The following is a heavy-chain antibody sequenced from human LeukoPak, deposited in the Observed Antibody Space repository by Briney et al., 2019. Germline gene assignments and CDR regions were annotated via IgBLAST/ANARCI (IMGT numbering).Heavy chain of an antibody. D-gene: IGHD6-19*01. CDR3: ARGEQWLATADY. CDR1: GFTVSSNY. J-gene: IGHJ4*02. V-gene: IGHV3-66*01. CDR2: IYSGGST. Sequence: LPGGSLRLSCAASGFTVSSNYMSWVRQAPGKGLEWVSVIYSGGSTYYADSVKGRFTISRDNSKNTLYLQMNSLRAEDTAVYYCARGEQWLATADYWGQGTLVTVSS.